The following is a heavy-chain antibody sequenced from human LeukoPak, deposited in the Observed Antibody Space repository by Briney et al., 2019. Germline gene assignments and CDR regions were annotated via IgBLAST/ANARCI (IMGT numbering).Heavy chain of an antibody. D-gene: IGHD4-17*01. Sequence: GASVKVSCKASVYTFTSYGISWVRQAPGQGLEWMGLISAYNGNTNYAQKLQGRVTMTTDTSTSTAYMELKSLRSDDTAVYYCARDQAYGDYVGAFDIWGQGTMVTVSS. CDR3: ARDQAYGDYVGAFDI. CDR1: VYTFTSYG. J-gene: IGHJ3*02. V-gene: IGHV1-18*01. CDR2: ISAYNGNT.